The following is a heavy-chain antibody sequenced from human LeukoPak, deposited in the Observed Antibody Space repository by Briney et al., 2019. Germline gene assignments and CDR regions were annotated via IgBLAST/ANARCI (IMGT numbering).Heavy chain of an antibody. J-gene: IGHJ6*03. D-gene: IGHD2-2*02. V-gene: IGHV4-38-2*02. CDR2: IYRSGST. CDR3: ARDYVVVVPAAIWYYMDV. CDR1: GYSISSGYY. Sequence: SETLSLTCAVSGYSISSGYYWGWIRQPPGKGLEWIGSIYRSGSTYYNPSLKSRVTISVDTSKNQFSLKLSSVTAADTAVYYCARDYVVVVPAAIWYYMDVWGKGTTVTVSS.